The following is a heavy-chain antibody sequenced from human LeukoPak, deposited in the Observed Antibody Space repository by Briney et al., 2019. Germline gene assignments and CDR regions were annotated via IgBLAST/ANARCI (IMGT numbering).Heavy chain of an antibody. V-gene: IGHV1-3*01. CDR2: INAGNGDT. CDR3: ARLNIGSYYFDC. Sequence: ASVKVSCKASGGTFSSYAISWVRQAPGQGFEWMGRINAGNGDTQYSQKFQDRVTVTSDTSASTVDMELSSLTSEDTAMYYCARLNIGSYYFDCWGQGTLVTVSS. CDR1: GGTFSSYA. J-gene: IGHJ4*02. D-gene: IGHD2/OR15-2a*01.